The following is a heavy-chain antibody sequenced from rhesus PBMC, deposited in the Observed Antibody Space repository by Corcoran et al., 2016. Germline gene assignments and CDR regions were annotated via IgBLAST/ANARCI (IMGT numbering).Heavy chain of an antibody. V-gene: IGHV3S5*01. Sequence: EVQLVESGGGLVQPGGSLRLSCAASGSTFSSYGMSWVRQAPGKGMEWVSYISNSGGTTYCAECVKVRITISRDHSKNTLSLQMNSLRAEDTAVYYCAKRGGRTYYYDSGYYLHWGQGVLVTVSS. J-gene: IGHJ4*01. D-gene: IGHD3-28*01. CDR1: GSTFSSYG. CDR2: ISNSGGTT. CDR3: AKRGGRTYYYDSGYYLH.